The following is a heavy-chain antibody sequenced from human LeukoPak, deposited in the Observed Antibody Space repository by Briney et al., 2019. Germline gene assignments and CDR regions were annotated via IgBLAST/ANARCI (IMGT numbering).Heavy chain of an antibody. Sequence: GGSLRLSCAASGFTFSDYYMSWIRQAPGKGLEWVSYISSSGSTIYYADSVKGRFTISRDNAKNSLYLQMNSLRAEDTAVYYCARDTYYYDSSGYPSPYYYYYMDVWGKGTTVTVSS. V-gene: IGHV3-11*01. J-gene: IGHJ6*03. CDR3: ARDTYYYDSSGYPSPYYYYYMDV. CDR1: GFTFSDYY. D-gene: IGHD3-22*01. CDR2: ISSSGSTI.